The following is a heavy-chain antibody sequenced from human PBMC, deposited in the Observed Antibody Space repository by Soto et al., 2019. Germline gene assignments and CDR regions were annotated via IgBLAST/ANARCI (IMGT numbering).Heavy chain of an antibody. V-gene: IGHV3-30*04. CDR1: GFTFSSYA. CDR3: ARELERGFDY. D-gene: IGHD1-1*01. J-gene: IGHJ4*02. Sequence: QVQLVESGGGVVQPGRSLRLSYAASGFTFSSYAMHWVRQAPGKGLEWVAVIAYDGRNKYYADSVKGRFTISRDNSKNTLYLEMNSLRIEDTAAYYCARELERGFDYWGQGTLVTVAS. CDR2: IAYDGRNK.